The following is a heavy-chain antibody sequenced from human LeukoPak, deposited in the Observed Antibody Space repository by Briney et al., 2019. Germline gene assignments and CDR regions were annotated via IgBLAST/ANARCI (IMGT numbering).Heavy chain of an antibody. V-gene: IGHV3-11*01. CDR1: GFTFSDYA. D-gene: IGHD1-7*01. Sequence: GGSLRLSCAASGFTFSDYAMSWIRQAPGQGLEWVSYISRSGDTIDYADSVKGGFFISRDNAKNSLYLQMNSLRAEDTAVYYCAGYHWNSGVVYWGQGTLVTVSS. CDR2: ISRSGDTI. J-gene: IGHJ4*02. CDR3: AGYHWNSGVVY.